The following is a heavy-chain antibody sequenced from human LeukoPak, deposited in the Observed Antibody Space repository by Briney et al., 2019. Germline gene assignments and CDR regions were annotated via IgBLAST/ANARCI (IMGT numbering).Heavy chain of an antibody. CDR3: ARDLWAVAAASCFDH. V-gene: IGHV3-21*01. J-gene: IGHJ4*02. D-gene: IGHD6-13*01. Sequence: GGSLRLSCAASGFTFSSYSMNWVRQAPGKGLEWVSSISSSSSYIYYADSVKGRFTIPRDNAKNSLYLQMNSLRAEDTAVYYCARDLWAVAAASCFDHWGQGTLVTVSS. CDR2: ISSSSSYI. CDR1: GFTFSSYS.